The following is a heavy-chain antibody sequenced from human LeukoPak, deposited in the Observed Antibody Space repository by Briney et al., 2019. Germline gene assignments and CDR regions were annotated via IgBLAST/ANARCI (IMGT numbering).Heavy chain of an antibody. CDR2: IIPILGIA. V-gene: IGHV1-69*04. CDR1: GGTFSSYA. J-gene: IGHJ4*02. Sequence: GASVKVSCKASGGTFSSYAISWVRQAPGQGLEWMGRIIPILGIANYAQKFQGRVTITADKSTSTAYMELSSLRSEDTAVYYCARRGDCSGGSRYSAQYFDYWGQGTLVTVSS. D-gene: IGHD2-15*01. CDR3: ARRGDCSGGSRYSAQYFDY.